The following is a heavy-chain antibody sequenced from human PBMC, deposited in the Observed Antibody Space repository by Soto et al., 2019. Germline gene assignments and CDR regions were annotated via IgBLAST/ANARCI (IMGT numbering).Heavy chain of an antibody. V-gene: IGHV4-39*01. D-gene: IGHD1-20*01. Sequence: SETLSLTCSVSGASISSRDYYWGWIRQTPGKGLEWIGNIDYNGVTYYNPSLKSRVTVSKDTSKNQFSLKVASVTAADTAIYYCATYNYNAFFDYWGRGTLVTVSS. CDR1: GASISSRDYY. CDR3: ATYNYNAFFDY. CDR2: IDYNGVT. J-gene: IGHJ4*02.